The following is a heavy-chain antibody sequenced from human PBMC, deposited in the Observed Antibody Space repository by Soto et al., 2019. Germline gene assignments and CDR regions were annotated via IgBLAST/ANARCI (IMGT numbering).Heavy chain of an antibody. J-gene: IGHJ3*02. CDR1: GYTFTSYG. D-gene: IGHD3-3*01. CDR2: ISAYNGNT. CDR3: ARDEAESEWLFGGDDAFDI. Sequence: ASVKVSCKASGYTFTSYGISWVRQAPGQGLEWMGWISAYNGNTNYAQKLQGRVTMTTDTSTSTAYMELRSLRSDDTAVYYCARDEAESEWLFGGDDAFDIWGQGTMVTVSS. V-gene: IGHV1-18*01.